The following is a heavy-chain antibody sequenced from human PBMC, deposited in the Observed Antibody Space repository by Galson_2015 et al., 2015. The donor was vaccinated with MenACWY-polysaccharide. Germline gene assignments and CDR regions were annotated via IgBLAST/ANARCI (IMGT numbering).Heavy chain of an antibody. J-gene: IGHJ4*02. CDR2: ISGSGSPI. D-gene: IGHD3-10*01. V-gene: IGHV3-48*03. Sequence: SLRLSCAASGFTFSSYEMNWVRQAPGKGLEWVSYISGSGSPIYYADSVKGRFTISRDNAKNLLFLQMNSLRADDTALYYCARDRGSGTYFDSWGQGTLVPVSS. CDR3: ARDRGSGTYFDS. CDR1: GFTFSSYE.